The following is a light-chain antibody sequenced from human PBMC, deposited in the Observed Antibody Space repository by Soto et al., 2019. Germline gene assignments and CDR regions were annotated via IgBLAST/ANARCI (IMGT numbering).Light chain of an antibody. Sequence: EQVMTQSPATLSVSTGERATLACRASQSVRSNLACYQQKPGQPPRLLIYDPSTRATVIPSRFRGSGSGTEFTLTISSLKSEYCAVYYCQQYDIWLRTFGHGTRV. CDR1: QSVRSN. CDR3: QQYDIWLRT. V-gene: IGKV3-15*01. J-gene: IGKJ1*01. CDR2: DPS.